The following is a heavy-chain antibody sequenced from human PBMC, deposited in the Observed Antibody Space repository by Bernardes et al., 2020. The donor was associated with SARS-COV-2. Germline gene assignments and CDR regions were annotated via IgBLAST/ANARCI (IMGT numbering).Heavy chain of an antibody. CDR3: ARDGGENDFWGCYWSVYYGMDV. CDR1: GFTFSSYW. CDR2: MKQDGSEK. D-gene: IGHD3-3*01. V-gene: IGHV3-7*01. J-gene: IGHJ6*02. Sequence: SLRLSCAASGFTFSSYWMNWVRQAPGKGLEWVANMKQDGSEKYYVDSVKGRFTIPRDNAKNSLYLQMNSLRAEDTAVYYCARDGGENDFWGCYWSVYYGMDVWDQRTTVTVSS.